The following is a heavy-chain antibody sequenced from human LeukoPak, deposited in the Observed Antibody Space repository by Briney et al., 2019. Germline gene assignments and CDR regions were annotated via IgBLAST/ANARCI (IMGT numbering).Heavy chain of an antibody. J-gene: IGHJ4*02. CDR3: ASRYCSSTSCYTGPFDY. D-gene: IGHD2-2*02. Sequence: ASVKVSCKASGGTFTNYGINWVRQAPGQGLEWMGGIIPIFGTANYAQKFQGRVTITTDESTSTAYMELSSLRSEDTAVYYCASRYCSSTSCYTGPFDYWGQGTLVTVSS. V-gene: IGHV1-69*05. CDR2: IIPIFGTA. CDR1: GGTFTNYG.